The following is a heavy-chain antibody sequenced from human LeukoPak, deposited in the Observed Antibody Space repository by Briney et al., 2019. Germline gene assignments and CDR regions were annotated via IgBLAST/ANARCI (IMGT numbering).Heavy chain of an antibody. J-gene: IGHJ6*04. V-gene: IGHV4-30-4*01. CDR3: ARGYQLLHNGMDV. CDR2: IYYSGST. D-gene: IGHD2-2*01. Sequence: SETLSLTCNVSGGSISSGDYYWSWIRQPPGKGLEWIGYIYYSGSTYYNPSLKSRVTISVDTSKNQFSLKLSSVTAADTAVYYCARGYQLLHNGMDVWGKGTTVTVST. CDR1: GGSISSGDYY.